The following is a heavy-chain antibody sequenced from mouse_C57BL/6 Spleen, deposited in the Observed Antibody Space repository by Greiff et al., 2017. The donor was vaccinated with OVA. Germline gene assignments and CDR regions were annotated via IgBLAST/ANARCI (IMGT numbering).Heavy chain of an antibody. CDR1: GYTFTSYW. Sequence: VQLQQPGAELVMPGASVKLSCKASGYTFTSYWMHWVKQRPGQGLEWIGEIDPSDSYTNYNQKFKGKSTLTVDKSSSTAYMQLSSLTSEDSAVYYCARLLGQGYWGQGTTLTVSS. V-gene: IGHV1-69*01. D-gene: IGHD4-1*01. CDR3: ARLLGQGY. J-gene: IGHJ2*01. CDR2: IDPSDSYT.